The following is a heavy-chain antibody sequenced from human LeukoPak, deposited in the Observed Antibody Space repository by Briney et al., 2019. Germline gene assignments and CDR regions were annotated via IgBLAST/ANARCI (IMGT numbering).Heavy chain of an antibody. D-gene: IGHD6-19*01. Sequence: GGSLRLSCAASGFTFSSYEMNWVRQAPGKGLEWVSYISSSGSSIYYADSVKGRLTISRDNAKNSLYLQMNSLRAEDTAVYYCAREGSSGWYLRWFDPWGQGTLVTVSS. CDR1: GFTFSSYE. V-gene: IGHV3-48*03. CDR2: ISSSGSSI. CDR3: AREGSSGWYLRWFDP. J-gene: IGHJ5*02.